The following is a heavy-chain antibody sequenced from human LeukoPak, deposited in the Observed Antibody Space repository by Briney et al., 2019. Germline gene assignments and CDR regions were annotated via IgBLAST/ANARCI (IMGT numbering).Heavy chain of an antibody. J-gene: IGHJ4*02. Sequence: GASVKVSCKASGYTFTSYYMHWVRQAPGQGLEWMGIINPSGGSTSYAQKFQGRVTMTRDTSTSTVYMELSSLRSEDTAVYYCARVLKGYYGSGSYAYWGQGTLVTVSS. CDR2: INPSGGST. CDR3: ARVLKGYYGSGSYAY. CDR1: GYTFTSYY. D-gene: IGHD3-10*01. V-gene: IGHV1-46*01.